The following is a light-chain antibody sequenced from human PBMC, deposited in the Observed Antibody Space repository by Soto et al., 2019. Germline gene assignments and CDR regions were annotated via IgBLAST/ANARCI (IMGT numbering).Light chain of an antibody. Sequence: PPSESWSPGHSVTISCTGTSSDVGGYDYVSWYQQHPGKAPKLMIYEVTIRPSGVSDRFSGSKSGNTASLTVSGLQAEDDADYYCSSYTGGNPYYVFGTGTKVTVL. CDR3: SSYTGGNPYYV. V-gene: IGLV2-8*01. J-gene: IGLJ1*01. CDR1: SSDVGGYDY. CDR2: EVT.